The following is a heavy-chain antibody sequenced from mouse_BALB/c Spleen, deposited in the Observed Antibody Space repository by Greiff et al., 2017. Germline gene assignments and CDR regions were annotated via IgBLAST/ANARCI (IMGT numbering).Heavy chain of an antibody. CDR1: GFTFTDYY. CDR2: IRNKANGYTT. V-gene: IGHV7-3*02. J-gene: IGHJ1*01. Sequence: EVQRVESGGGLVQPGGSLRLSCATSGFTFTDYYMSWVRQPPGKALEWLGFIRNKANGYTTEYSASVKGRFTISRDNSQSILYLQMNTLRAEDSATYYCASDYYGSFDVWGAGTTVTVSS. D-gene: IGHD1-1*01. CDR3: ASDYYGSFDV.